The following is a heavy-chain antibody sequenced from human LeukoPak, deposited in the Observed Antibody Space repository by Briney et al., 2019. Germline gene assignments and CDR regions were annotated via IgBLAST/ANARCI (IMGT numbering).Heavy chain of an antibody. CDR2: IVPIFGTA. CDR1: GGTFSSYA. V-gene: IGHV1-69*05. D-gene: IGHD4-17*01. CDR3: ARGATSRYGDYYYYMDV. J-gene: IGHJ6*03. Sequence: SAKVSCKASGGTFSSYAISWVRQAPGQGLEWMGGIVPIFGTANYAQKFQGRVTITTDESTSTAYMELSSLRSEDTAVYYCARGATSRYGDYYYYMDVWGKGTTVTVSS.